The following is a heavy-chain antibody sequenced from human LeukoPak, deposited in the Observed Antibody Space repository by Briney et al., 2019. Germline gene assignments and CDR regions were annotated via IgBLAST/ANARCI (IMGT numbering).Heavy chain of an antibody. CDR3: VRGLGSGYSYAYGVY. D-gene: IGHD5-18*01. V-gene: IGHV3-74*01. Sequence: PGGSLRLSCEASGFTFSCYWMHWVRQAPGKGLVWVSRINSDGSDTNSADSVKGRFTISRDNAKNTLYLQMNSLRAEDTAVYYCVRGLGSGYSYAYGVYWGQGTLVTVSS. CDR1: GFTFSCYW. CDR2: INSDGSDT. J-gene: IGHJ4*02.